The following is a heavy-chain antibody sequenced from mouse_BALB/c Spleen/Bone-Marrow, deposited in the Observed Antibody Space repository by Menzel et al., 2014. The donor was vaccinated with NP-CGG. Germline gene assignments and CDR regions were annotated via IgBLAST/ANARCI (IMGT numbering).Heavy chain of an antibody. J-gene: IGHJ3*01. CDR1: GFNIKDTY. V-gene: IGHV14-3*02. D-gene: IGHD1-1*01. CDR2: IDPANGNT. CDR3: AMYFCGSSIFAY. Sequence: EVQLLQSGAELVKPGASVQLSCTASGFNIKDTYMHWVKQRPEQGLERIGRIDPANGNTKYDGKFQGKATITEDTSSSTDYLQLSSMTSEDTAVYYCAMYFCGSSIFAYWGQGTMVTVSA.